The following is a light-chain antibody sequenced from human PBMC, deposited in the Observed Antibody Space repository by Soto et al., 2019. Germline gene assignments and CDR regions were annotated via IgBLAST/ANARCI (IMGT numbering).Light chain of an antibody. J-gene: IGKJ4*01. CDR1: QSLSSNF. V-gene: IGKV3-20*01. CDR3: QQYGSTPRT. CDR2: AAS. Sequence: EIVLTQSPDTLSVSPGEGATLSCRASQSLSSNFLAWYQQRPGQAPRLLIYAASSRATGIPDRFSGSGSGTDFTLTIRRLEPEDFAVYYCQQYGSTPRTVGGGTKVDIK.